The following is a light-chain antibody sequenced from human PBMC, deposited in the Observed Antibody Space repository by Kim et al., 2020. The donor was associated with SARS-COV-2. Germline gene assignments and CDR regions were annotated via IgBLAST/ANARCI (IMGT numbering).Light chain of an antibody. CDR2: NTN. CDR3: ALYMGSGIWV. V-gene: IGLV8-61*01. CDR1: SGSVSATYY. J-gene: IGLJ3*02. Sequence: GGTVTLTCGLSSGSVSATYYPSWYQQTPGQAPRTLIYNTNTRSSGVPDRFSGSILGNKAALTITGAQADDECDYYCALYMGSGIWVFGGGTQLTVL.